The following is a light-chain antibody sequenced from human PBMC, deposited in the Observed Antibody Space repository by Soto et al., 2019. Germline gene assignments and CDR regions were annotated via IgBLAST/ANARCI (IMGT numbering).Light chain of an antibody. CDR3: SSYTNINTRACV. Sequence: QSVLAQPSSVSGSPGQSITISCTGTSTDVGGYNYVSWYQHHPGKGPKLIIYEVTDRPSGVSNRFSGSKSGNTASLTISGLQAEDEAEYYCSSYTNINTRACVFGTGTKVTVL. CDR1: STDVGGYNY. V-gene: IGLV2-14*01. J-gene: IGLJ1*01. CDR2: EVT.